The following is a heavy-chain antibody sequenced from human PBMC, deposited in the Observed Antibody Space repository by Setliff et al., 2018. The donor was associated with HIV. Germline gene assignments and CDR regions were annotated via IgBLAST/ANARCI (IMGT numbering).Heavy chain of an antibody. CDR3: ATYSAGEGGRGH. Sequence: LSLTCSVSGDSIGAYHRSWIRQPPGRGLEWIGYIHSSGTTHYNPSLSSRVTISFDASKKYFSLKLTSVTAADTAMYYCATYSAGEGGRGHWGQGTLVTVSS. D-gene: IGHD2-15*01. CDR2: IHSSGTT. J-gene: IGHJ4*02. V-gene: IGHV4-59*01. CDR1: GDSIGAYH.